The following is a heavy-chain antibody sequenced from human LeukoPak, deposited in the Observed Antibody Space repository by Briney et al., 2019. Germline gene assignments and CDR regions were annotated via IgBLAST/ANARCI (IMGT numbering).Heavy chain of an antibody. J-gene: IGHJ4*02. Sequence: GGSLRLSCAASGFTFSSYGMSWVRQAPGKGLEWVANIKKDGSEKYYVDSVKGRFTISRDNAKNSLYLQMNSLRAEDTAVYYCARDLYRIVVVPHYFDYWGQGTLVTVSS. D-gene: IGHD3-22*01. CDR2: IKKDGSEK. V-gene: IGHV3-7*01. CDR3: ARDLYRIVVVPHYFDY. CDR1: GFTFSSYG.